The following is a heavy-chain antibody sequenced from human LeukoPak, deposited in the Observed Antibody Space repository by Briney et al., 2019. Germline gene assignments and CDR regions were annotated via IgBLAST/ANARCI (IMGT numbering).Heavy chain of an antibody. CDR1: GFTFSSYA. CDR2: ISSDGSNK. J-gene: IGHJ4*02. D-gene: IGHD6-19*01. Sequence: PGRSLRLSCAASGFTFSSYAMHWVRQAPGKGLEWVAVISSDGSNKYYPDSVKGRFTISRDNSKNTLYLHMNTLRAEDTAVYYCARGERSDWYYGADPIDYWGQGTLVTVSS. CDR3: ARGERSDWYYGADPIDY. V-gene: IGHV3-30-3*01.